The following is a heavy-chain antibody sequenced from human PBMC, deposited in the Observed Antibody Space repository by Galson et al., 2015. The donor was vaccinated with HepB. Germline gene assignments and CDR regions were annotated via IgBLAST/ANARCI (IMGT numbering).Heavy chain of an antibody. Sequence: QSGAEVKKPGESLRISCKGSGYSFTSYWISWVRQMPGKGLEWMGRIDPSDSYTNYSPSFQGQVTISVDKSVSTAYLQWSSLKASDTAMYYCARQNDYVWGSYRYANFDYWGQGTLVTVSS. CDR1: GYSFTSYW. D-gene: IGHD3-16*02. V-gene: IGHV5-10-1*04. CDR2: IDPSDSYT. J-gene: IGHJ4*02. CDR3: ARQNDYVWGSYRYANFDY.